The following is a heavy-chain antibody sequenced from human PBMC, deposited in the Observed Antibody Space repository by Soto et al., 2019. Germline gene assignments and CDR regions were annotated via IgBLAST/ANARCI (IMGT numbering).Heavy chain of an antibody. J-gene: IGHJ5*02. V-gene: IGHV4-34*01. Sequence: SETLSLTCAVHGGSFSGYYWSWIRQPPGKGLEWIGEINHIGSTNYNPSLKSRVTISVDTSKNQFSLKLSSVTAADTAVYYCARGENTILYGCLGNSNWFDHWGQGTLVTVSS. CDR2: INHIGST. CDR3: ARGENTILYGCLGNSNWFDH. CDR1: GGSFSGYY. D-gene: IGHD1-7*01.